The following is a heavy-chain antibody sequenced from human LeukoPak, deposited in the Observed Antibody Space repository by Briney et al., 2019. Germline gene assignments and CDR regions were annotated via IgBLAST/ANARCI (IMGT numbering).Heavy chain of an antibody. J-gene: IGHJ4*02. CDR3: ARDRRGWDYGSGSYRKAGDYFDY. CDR1: GGSFSGYY. D-gene: IGHD3-10*01. V-gene: IGHV4-34*01. Sequence: SETLSLTCAVYGGSFSGYYWSWIRQPPGKGLEWIGEINHSGSTNYNPSLKSRVTISVDRSKNQFSLKLSSVTAADTAVYYCARDRRGWDYGSGSYRKAGDYFDYWGQGTLVTVSS. CDR2: INHSGST.